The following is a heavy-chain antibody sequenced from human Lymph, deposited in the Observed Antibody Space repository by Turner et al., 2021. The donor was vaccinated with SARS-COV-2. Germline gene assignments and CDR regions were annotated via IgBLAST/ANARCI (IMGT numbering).Heavy chain of an antibody. CDR1: GFTFSSYA. CDR2: ISGSCGST. D-gene: IGHD3-22*01. CDR3: AKNEMAMIVVVITLFDY. V-gene: IGHV3-23*01. Sequence: EVQLLESGGGLVQPGGSLRLSCAASGFTFSSYAMSWVRQAPGKGLEWVLVISGSCGSTYYADSVKGRFTISRDNSKNTLYLQMNSLRAEDTAVYYCAKNEMAMIVVVITLFDYWGQGTLVTVSS. J-gene: IGHJ4*02.